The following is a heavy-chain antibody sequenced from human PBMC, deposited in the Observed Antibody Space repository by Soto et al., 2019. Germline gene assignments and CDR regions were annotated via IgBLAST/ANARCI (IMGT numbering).Heavy chain of an antibody. CDR1: GGCFSGYY. D-gene: IGHD2-2*01. CDR2: INHSGST. J-gene: IGHJ6*03. Sequence: SETLSLTCAVYGGCFSGYYWSWIRQPPGKGLEWIGEINHSGSTNYNPSLKSRVTISVDTSKNQFSLKLSSVTAADTAVYYCARGRKYQLPKYYYYYMDVWGKGTTVTVSS. CDR3: ARGRKYQLPKYYYYYMDV. V-gene: IGHV4-34*01.